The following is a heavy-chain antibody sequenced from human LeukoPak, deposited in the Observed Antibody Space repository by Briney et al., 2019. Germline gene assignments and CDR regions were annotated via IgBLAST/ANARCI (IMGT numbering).Heavy chain of an antibody. J-gene: IGHJ3*02. CDR3: ARDGGRDSFDI. Sequence: NPSETLSLTCTVSGGSISSYYWSWIRQPPGKGLEWIGYIYYSGSTNYNPSLKSRVTISVDTSKNQFSLKLSSVTAADTAVYYCARDGGRDSFDIWGQGTKVTVSS. D-gene: IGHD3-10*01. CDR2: IYYSGST. V-gene: IGHV4-59*01. CDR1: GGSISSYY.